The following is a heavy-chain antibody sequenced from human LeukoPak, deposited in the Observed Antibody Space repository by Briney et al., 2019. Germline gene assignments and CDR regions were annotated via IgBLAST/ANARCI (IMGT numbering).Heavy chain of an antibody. CDR1: GFTFSSYW. D-gene: IGHD3-3*01. Sequence: PGGSLRLSCAASGFTFSSYWMSWVRQAPGKGLEWVANIKQDGSEKYYVDSVKGRFTISRDNSKNTLYLQMNSLRAEDTAVYYCAKDQTEGVLRFFDYYFDYWGQGTLVTVSS. CDR2: IKQDGSEK. V-gene: IGHV3-7*03. J-gene: IGHJ4*02. CDR3: AKDQTEGVLRFFDYYFDY.